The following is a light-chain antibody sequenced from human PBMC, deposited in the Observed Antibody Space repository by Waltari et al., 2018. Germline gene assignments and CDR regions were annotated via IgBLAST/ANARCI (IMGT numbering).Light chain of an antibody. CDR2: GAS. CDR3: QQYDGSVVT. Sequence: EIVLTQSPGTLSVSPGERVTVSCRASQTITGSWLTWYHQKPGQAPRPLIYGASNRAPGIPDRFSGSGSVTDFTLTISRLEPEDSAVYYCQQYDGSVVTFGGGTKVEIK. J-gene: IGKJ4*01. CDR1: QTITGSW. V-gene: IGKV3-20*01.